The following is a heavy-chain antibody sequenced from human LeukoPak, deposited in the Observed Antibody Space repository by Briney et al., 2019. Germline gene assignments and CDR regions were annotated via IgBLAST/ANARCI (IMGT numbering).Heavy chain of an antibody. V-gene: IGHV3-7*01. J-gene: IGHJ6*03. CDR2: IKQDGSEK. CDR1: GFTFSSYW. D-gene: IGHD6-13*01. CDR3: ARGYSSSWHHYYYYMDV. Sequence: GGSLRLSCAASGFTFSSYWMSWVRQAPGKGLEWVANIKQDGSEKYYVDSVKGRFTISRDNAKNSLYLQMNSLRAEDTAVYYCARGYSSSWHHYYYYMDVWGKGTTVTVSS.